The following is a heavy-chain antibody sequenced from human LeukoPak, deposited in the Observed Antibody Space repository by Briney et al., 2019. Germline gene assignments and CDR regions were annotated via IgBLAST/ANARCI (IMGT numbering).Heavy chain of an antibody. Sequence: GSLRLSCAASGFTFSSYSMNWVRQAPGKGLEWIGEINHSGSTNYNPSLKSRVTISVDTSKNQFSLKLSSVTAADTAVYYCARGRIGYCSGGSCYSGNWFDPWGQGTLVTVSS. CDR3: ARGRIGYCSGGSCYSGNWFDP. V-gene: IGHV4-34*01. D-gene: IGHD2-15*01. CDR2: INHSGST. CDR1: GFTFSSYS. J-gene: IGHJ5*02.